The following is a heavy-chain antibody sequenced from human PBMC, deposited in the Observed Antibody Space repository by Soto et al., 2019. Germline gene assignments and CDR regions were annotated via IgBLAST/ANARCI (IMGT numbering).Heavy chain of an antibody. Sequence: ASVKVSCKASGYTFTSYAMHWVRQAPGQRLEWMGWINAGNGNTKYSQKFQGRVTITRDTSASTAYMELSSLRSEDTAVYYCARGGDSSGYYYVGSLFDYWGQGTLVTVSS. CDR2: INAGNGNT. CDR3: ARGGDSSGYYYVGSLFDY. D-gene: IGHD3-22*01. J-gene: IGHJ4*02. CDR1: GYTFTSYA. V-gene: IGHV1-3*01.